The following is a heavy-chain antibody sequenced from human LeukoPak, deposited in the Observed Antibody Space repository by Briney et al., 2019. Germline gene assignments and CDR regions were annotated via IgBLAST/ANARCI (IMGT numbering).Heavy chain of an antibody. J-gene: IGHJ4*02. CDR2: ISAYNGNT. V-gene: IGHV1-18*01. CDR1: GGTFSSYA. CDR3: ARDRELLEFDY. Sequence: ASVKVSCKASGGTFSSYAISWVRQAPGQGLEWMGWISAYNGNTNYAQKLQGRVTMTTDTSTSTAYMELRSLRSDDTAVYYCARDRELLEFDYWGQGTLVTVSS. D-gene: IGHD1-7*01.